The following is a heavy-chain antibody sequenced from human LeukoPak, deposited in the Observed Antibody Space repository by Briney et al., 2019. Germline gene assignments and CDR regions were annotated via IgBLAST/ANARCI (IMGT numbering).Heavy chain of an antibody. CDR2: IYYSGST. CDR3: ARGAHCGGDCYPLDAFDI. CDR1: GGSISSYY. V-gene: IGHV4-59*01. D-gene: IGHD2-21*02. Sequence: SETLSLTCTVSGGSISSYYWSWIRQPPGKGLEWIGYIYYSGSTNYNPSLKSRVTISVDTSKNQFSLKLSSVTAADTAVYYCARGAHCGGDCYPLDAFDIWGQGTMVTVSS. J-gene: IGHJ3*02.